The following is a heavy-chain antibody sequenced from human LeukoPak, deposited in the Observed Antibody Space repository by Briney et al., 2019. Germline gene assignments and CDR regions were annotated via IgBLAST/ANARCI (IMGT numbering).Heavy chain of an antibody. D-gene: IGHD2-2*01. CDR1: GGTFSSYA. Sequence: ASVKVSCKASGGTFSSYAFSWVRQAPGQGLEWMGGIIPIFGTANYAQKFQGRVTITTDESTSTAYMELSSLRSEDTAVYYCARTTYQLPISITHWFDPWGQGTLVTVSS. CDR2: IIPIFGTA. CDR3: ARTTYQLPISITHWFDP. J-gene: IGHJ5*02. V-gene: IGHV1-69*05.